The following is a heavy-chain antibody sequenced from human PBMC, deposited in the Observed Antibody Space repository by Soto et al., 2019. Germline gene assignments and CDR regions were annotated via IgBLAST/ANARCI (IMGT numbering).Heavy chain of an antibody. V-gene: IGHV3-23*01. CDR3: AKDRLAGNFDY. J-gene: IGHJ4*02. CDR1: GFTFNNYA. CDR2: ISATGGST. Sequence: GGSLRLSCAASGFTFNNYAMNWVRQAPGKGLEWVATISATGGSTYYADSVKGRFTISRDNSKNTLYLQMNGLRVEDTAVYYYAKDRLAGNFDYWGQGTQVTVSS.